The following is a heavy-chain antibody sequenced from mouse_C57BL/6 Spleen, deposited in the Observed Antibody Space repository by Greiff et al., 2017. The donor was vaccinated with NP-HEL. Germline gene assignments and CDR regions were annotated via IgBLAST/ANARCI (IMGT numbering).Heavy chain of an antibody. CDR1: GFNIKDYY. CDR3: TTDSNDGGSAMDD. CDR2: IDPEDGDT. D-gene: IGHD2-12*01. V-gene: IGHV14-1*01. J-gene: IGHJ4*01. Sequence: EVKLMESGAELVRPGASVKLSCTASGFNIKDYYMHWVKQRPEQGLEWIGRIDPEDGDTEYAPKFQGKATMTAATSSNTAYLQLSSLTSEDTAVYYCTTDSNDGGSAMDDWGQGTSVTVSS.